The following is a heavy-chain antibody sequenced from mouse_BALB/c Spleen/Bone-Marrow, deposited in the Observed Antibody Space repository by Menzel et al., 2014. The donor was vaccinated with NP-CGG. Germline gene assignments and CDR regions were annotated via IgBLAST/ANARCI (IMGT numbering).Heavy chain of an antibody. CDR3: ARGGSSRAWFAY. D-gene: IGHD1-1*01. V-gene: IGHV2-9*02. Sequence: VKLQESGPGLVAPSQSLSITCTVSEFSLTSYGVHWVRQPPGKGLEWLGVIWAGGSTNYNSALMSRLSISKDNSKSXVLLKMNSLQTDDTAMYYCARGGSSRAWFAYWGQGTPVTVSA. CDR2: IWAGGST. J-gene: IGHJ3*01. CDR1: EFSLTSYG.